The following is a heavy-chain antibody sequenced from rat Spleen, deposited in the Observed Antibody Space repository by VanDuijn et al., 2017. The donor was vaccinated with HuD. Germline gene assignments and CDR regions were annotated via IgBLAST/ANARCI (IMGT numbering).Heavy chain of an antibody. J-gene: IGHJ2*01. D-gene: IGHD1-7*01. CDR1: GFTFKNYW. Sequence: EVQLVESGGGLVQPGRSLKLSCEASGFTFKNYWMTWIRQAPGKGLEWIASISNTGGTTNYPDSVKGRFTISRDNAESTLKLQMDSLRSEDTATYYCTRSGYGSPFDYWGQGVMVTVSS. V-gene: IGHV5-31*01. CDR2: ISNTGGTT. CDR3: TRSGYGSPFDY.